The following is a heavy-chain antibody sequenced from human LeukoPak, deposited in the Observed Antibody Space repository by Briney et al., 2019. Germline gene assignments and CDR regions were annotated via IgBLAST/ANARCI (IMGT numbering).Heavy chain of an antibody. V-gene: IGHV1-2*02. CDR2: INPNSGGT. Sequence: AAAVKVSCKASGYTFTGYYMHWVRQAPGQGLEWMGWINPNSGGTNYAQKFQGRVTMTRDTSISTAYMELRSLRSDDTAVYYCARETRQGSYYDYVWGSYSPYYFDYWGQGTLVTVSS. J-gene: IGHJ4*02. D-gene: IGHD3-16*01. CDR3: ARETRQGSYYDYVWGSYSPYYFDY. CDR1: GYTFTGYY.